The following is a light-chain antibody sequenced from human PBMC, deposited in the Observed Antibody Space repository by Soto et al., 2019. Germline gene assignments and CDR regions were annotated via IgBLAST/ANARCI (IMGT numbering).Light chain of an antibody. CDR2: DAS. V-gene: IGKV3-11*01. J-gene: IGKJ2*01. CDR1: QRVSRY. Sequence: EIVLTQSPATLSLSPGERATLSCRASQRVSRYLAWYQQKPGQAPRLLIYDASNRATVIPARFSGSGSGTDFTLTISSLDPEDFAVYYCQQRSNWPPYTFGQGTKLEIK. CDR3: QQRSNWPPYT.